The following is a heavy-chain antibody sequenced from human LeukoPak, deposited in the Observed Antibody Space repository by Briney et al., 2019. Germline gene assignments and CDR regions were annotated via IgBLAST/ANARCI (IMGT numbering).Heavy chain of an antibody. Sequence: GGSLRLSCAASGFTFSSYWMHWVRRAPGKGLVWVSRINSDGSSTSYADSVKGRFTISRDNAKNTLYLQMNSLRAEDTAVYYCARGARGSGTASDYWGQGTLVTVSS. J-gene: IGHJ4*02. CDR3: ARGARGSGTASDY. CDR1: GFTFSSYW. V-gene: IGHV3-74*01. D-gene: IGHD3-10*01. CDR2: INSDGSST.